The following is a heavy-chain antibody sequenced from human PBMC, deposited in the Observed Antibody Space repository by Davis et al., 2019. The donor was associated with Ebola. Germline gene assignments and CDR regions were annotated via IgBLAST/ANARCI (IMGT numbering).Heavy chain of an antibody. CDR2: ISGSGGST. V-gene: IGHV3-23*01. J-gene: IGHJ4*02. Sequence: GESLKISCAASGFTFSSYAMSWVRQAPGKGLEWVSAISGSGGSTYYADSVKGRFTISRDNSKNTLYLQMNSLRAEDTAVYYCAKGSIAVALFDSWGQGTLVTVSS. CDR1: GFTFSSYA. D-gene: IGHD6-19*01. CDR3: AKGSIAVALFDS.